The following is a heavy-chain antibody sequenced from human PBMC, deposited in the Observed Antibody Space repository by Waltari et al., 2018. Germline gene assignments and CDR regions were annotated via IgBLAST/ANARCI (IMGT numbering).Heavy chain of an antibody. Sequence: QVQLQQWGAGLLKPSETLSLTCAVYGGSFSGYYWSWIRQPPGKGLEWIGEINHSGRTNSNPSLNSRVTISVDTSKNQVSLKLSSVTAADTAVYYCAREGVDYDSSGLYYWGQGTLVTVSS. CDR3: AREGVDYDSSGLYY. D-gene: IGHD3-22*01. V-gene: IGHV4-34*01. J-gene: IGHJ4*02. CDR2: INHSGRT. CDR1: GGSFSGYY.